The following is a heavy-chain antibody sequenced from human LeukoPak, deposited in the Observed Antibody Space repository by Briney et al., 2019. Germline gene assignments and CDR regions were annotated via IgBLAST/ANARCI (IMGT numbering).Heavy chain of an antibody. CDR2: IKQDGSEK. D-gene: IGHD3-9*01. Sequence: GGSLRLSCAASGFTFSSYWMSWVRQAPGKGLEWVANIKQDGSEKYYVDSVKGRFTISRDNAKNSLYLQMNSLRAEDTAVYYCAKDVSRILTGARNYFDSWGQGTLVTVSS. CDR3: AKDVSRILTGARNYFDS. V-gene: IGHV3-7*04. CDR1: GFTFSSYW. J-gene: IGHJ4*02.